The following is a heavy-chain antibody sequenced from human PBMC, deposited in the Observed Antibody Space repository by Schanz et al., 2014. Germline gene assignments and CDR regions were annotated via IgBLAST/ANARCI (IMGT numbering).Heavy chain of an antibody. CDR3: AKDISDTSGKDDY. D-gene: IGHD3-22*01. CDR1: GFSFSTYW. Sequence: EVQLVESGGGLVQPGGSLRLSCAASGFSFSTYWMTWVRQAPGKGLEWLGRIKSKTDGETTDYAAPVKGRFSISRDDSQSTLYLQMNSLRAEDTAVYYCAKDISDTSGKDDYWGQGTLVTVSS. CDR2: IKSKTDGETT. V-gene: IGHV3-15*01. J-gene: IGHJ4*02.